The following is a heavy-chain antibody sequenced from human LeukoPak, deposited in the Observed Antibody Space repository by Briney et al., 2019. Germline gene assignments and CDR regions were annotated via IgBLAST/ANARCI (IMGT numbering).Heavy chain of an antibody. J-gene: IGHJ4*02. CDR2: INPSGGST. V-gene: IGHV1-46*01. D-gene: IGHD4-17*01. CDR3: ARETPGYGDFIC. Sequence: GASVKVSCKASGYTFTSYYIHWVRQAPGQGLEWMGLINPSGGSTIFAQKFQGRITMTRDTSTSTVYMDLSSLRSEDTAVYYCARETPGYGDFICWGQGTLVTVSS. CDR1: GYTFTSYY.